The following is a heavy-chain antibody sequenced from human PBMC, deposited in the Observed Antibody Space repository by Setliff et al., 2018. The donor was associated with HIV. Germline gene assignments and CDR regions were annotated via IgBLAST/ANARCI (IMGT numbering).Heavy chain of an antibody. CDR2: ISAYKGNT. CDR1: GYTFTNFG. Sequence: GASVKVSCKASGYTFTNFGITWVRQAPGQGFQWMGWISAYKGNTIYAQNLQGRVTMTTDTSTSTVYMELRSLTSDDTAVYYCAKADCTSSSCYSPFNAWGPGTMVTVSS. J-gene: IGHJ3*01. D-gene: IGHD3-22*01. V-gene: IGHV1-18*01. CDR3: AKADCTSSSCYSPFNA.